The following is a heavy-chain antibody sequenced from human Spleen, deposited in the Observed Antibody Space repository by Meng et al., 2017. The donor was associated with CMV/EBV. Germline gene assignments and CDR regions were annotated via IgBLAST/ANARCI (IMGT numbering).Heavy chain of an antibody. CDR3: ARDSFYDWYFDL. CDR1: GFRFSTYW. V-gene: IGHV3-74*01. D-gene: IGHD2-15*01. J-gene: IGHJ2*01. CDR2: VSSDGSST. Sequence: CAASGFRFSTYWMHWVRQAPGKGLMWVSRVSSDGSSTSYADCVQGRFIISRDNAKNTLYLQMNSLRAEDTAVYYCARDSFYDWYFDLWGRGTLVTVSS.